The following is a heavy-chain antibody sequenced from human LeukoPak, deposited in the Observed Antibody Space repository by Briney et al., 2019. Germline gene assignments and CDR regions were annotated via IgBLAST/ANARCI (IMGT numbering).Heavy chain of an antibody. CDR3: ARGHRYGFLSGDHFYYYMDV. D-gene: IGHD5-18*01. V-gene: IGHV1-2*02. CDR2: INPNSGGT. CDR1: GYTLTGYY. Sequence: ASVKVSCKASGYTLTGYYMHGVRQAPGQGLEWMGWINPNSGGTNYAQKFQGRVTKTRDTSISTAYMELSRLRSDDTAVYYCARGHRYGFLSGDHFYYYMDVWGKGTSVTISS. J-gene: IGHJ6*03.